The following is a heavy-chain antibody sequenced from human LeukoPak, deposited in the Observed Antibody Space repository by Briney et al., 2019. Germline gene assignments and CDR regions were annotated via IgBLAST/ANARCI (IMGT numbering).Heavy chain of an antibody. J-gene: IGHJ4*02. V-gene: IGHV1-18*01. CDR1: GYTFTSYG. CDR2: ISTYYGNT. D-gene: IGHD3-10*01. CDR3: ARVYSTNYYGSGDRPFLFDY. Sequence: ASVKISCKTSGYTFTSYGFSWVRQAPGQGLEWMGWISTYYGNTNYAQKLQDRVTMTTDTYTRTAYMELMSLRSDDTAVYYCARVYSTNYYGSGDRPFLFDYWGQGTVVTVSS.